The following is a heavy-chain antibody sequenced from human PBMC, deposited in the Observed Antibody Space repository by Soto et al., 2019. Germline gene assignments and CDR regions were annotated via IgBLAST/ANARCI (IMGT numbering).Heavy chain of an antibody. J-gene: IGHJ4*02. CDR3: AKDQQGEQQLVLLFDY. CDR2: ISYDGSNK. Sequence: WGSLCLTCTASGVTFTSNGIHFFCHPPCKGLEWVAVISYDGSNKYYANSVKSRLTISRDNSKNTLYLQMNSLRAEDTAVYYCAKDQQGEQQLVLLFDYWGPGTLVTVSS. V-gene: IGHV3-30*18. D-gene: IGHD6-13*01. CDR1: GVTFTSNG.